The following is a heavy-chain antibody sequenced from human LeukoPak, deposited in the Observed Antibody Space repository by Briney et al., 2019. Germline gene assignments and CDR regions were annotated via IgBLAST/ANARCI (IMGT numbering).Heavy chain of an antibody. V-gene: IGHV3-53*01. CDR3: ARSTRDGYNHYHYYYMDV. CDR2: IYSGGHT. D-gene: IGHD5-24*01. CDR1: GFIVSSNY. J-gene: IGHJ6*03. Sequence: GGSLRLSCAASGFIVSSNYMNLVRQAPGKGLEWVSVIYSGGHTYYTDSVKGRFTISRDISNNTLYLHMNSLRPDDTAVYYCARSTRDGYNHYHYYYMDVWGKGTTVTVSS.